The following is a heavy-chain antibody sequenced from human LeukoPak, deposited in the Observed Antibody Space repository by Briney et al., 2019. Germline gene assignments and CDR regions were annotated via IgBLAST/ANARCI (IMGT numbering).Heavy chain of an antibody. J-gene: IGHJ4*02. D-gene: IGHD6-13*01. CDR2: ISYDGSNK. CDR1: GFTFSSYG. CDR3: AKERGDQRSAAGTLGPRAFDY. Sequence: PGRSLRLSCAASGFTFSSYGMHWVRQAPGKGLEWVAVISYDGSNKYYADSVKGRFTISRDNSKNTLYLQMNSLRAEDTAVYYCAKERGDQRSAAGTLGPRAFDYWGQGTLVTVSS. V-gene: IGHV3-30*18.